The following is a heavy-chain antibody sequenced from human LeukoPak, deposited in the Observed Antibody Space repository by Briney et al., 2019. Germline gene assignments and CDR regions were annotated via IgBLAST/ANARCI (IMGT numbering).Heavy chain of an antibody. CDR1: GYTFTSYY. CDR2: INPSGGST. D-gene: IGHD2-15*01. J-gene: IGHJ4*02. Sequence: GASVKVSCKASGYTFTSYYMHWVRQAPGQGLEWMGIINPSGGSTSYAQKFQGRVTMTRDTSTSTVYMELSSLRSEDTAVYYYATEYCSGGSCYQYYHYFDYWGQGTLVTVSS. CDR3: ATEYCSGGSCYQYYHYFDY. V-gene: IGHV1-46*01.